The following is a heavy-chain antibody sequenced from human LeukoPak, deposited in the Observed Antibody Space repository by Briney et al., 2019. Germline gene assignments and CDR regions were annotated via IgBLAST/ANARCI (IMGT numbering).Heavy chain of an antibody. D-gene: IGHD1-1*01. J-gene: IGHJ4*03. CDR1: GGSFSSYY. Sequence: SETLSLTCAVYGGSFSSYYWSWIRQSPGKGLEWIAEINHRGDTNYHPSVKSRVTISVDTSKNQFSLKVTSLTAADTAVYYCARGPTISETGYFDYWGQGTLVTVSS. CDR2: INHRGDT. V-gene: IGHV4-34*01. CDR3: ARGPTISETGYFDY.